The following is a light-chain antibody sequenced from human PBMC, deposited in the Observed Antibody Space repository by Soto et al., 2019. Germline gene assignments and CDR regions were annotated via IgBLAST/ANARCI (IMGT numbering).Light chain of an antibody. J-gene: IGKJ1*01. CDR2: GVS. CDR1: QTGSNSY. CDR3: QHYVYPQWT. V-gene: IGKV3-20*01. Sequence: IVLTQSPGTLSLSPGERATLSCRASQTGSNSYLAWYQQKSGQAPRILIYGVSTRATGTPDRSSGSGSGTEFTLTIRRLEPEDFAVYFCQHYVYPQWTFGPGTKVDI.